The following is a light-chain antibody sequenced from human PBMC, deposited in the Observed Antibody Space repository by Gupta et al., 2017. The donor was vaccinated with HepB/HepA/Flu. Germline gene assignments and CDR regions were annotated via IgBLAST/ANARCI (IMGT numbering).Light chain of an antibody. Sequence: DIQMTQPPFSLSASVGDRVAITCRASQRISTYLNWYQQKPGKAPKLLIYAASSLQSGVPSRFSGSGSGTDFTLTISSLQPEDFASYYCQQSFNTPPTFGPGTKVDI. V-gene: IGKV1-39*01. J-gene: IGKJ3*01. CDR1: QRISTY. CDR2: AAS. CDR3: QQSFNTPPT.